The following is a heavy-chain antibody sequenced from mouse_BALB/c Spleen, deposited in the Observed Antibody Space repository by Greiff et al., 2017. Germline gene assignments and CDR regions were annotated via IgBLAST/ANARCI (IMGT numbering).Heavy chain of an antibody. D-gene: IGHD1-1*01. CDR2: IDPANGNT. V-gene: IGHV14-3*02. J-gene: IGHJ4*01. Sequence: VQLQQSGAELVKPGASVRLSCTASGFNIKDTYMHWVKQRPEQGLEWIGRIDPANGNTKYDPKFQGKATITADTSSNTAYLQLSSLTSEDTAVYYCARSGDYGRGAMDYWGQGTSVTVSS. CDR1: GFNIKDTY. CDR3: ARSGDYGRGAMDY.